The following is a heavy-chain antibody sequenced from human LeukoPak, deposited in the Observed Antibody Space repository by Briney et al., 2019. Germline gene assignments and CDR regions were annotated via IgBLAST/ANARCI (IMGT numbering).Heavy chain of an antibody. V-gene: IGHV1-18*01. J-gene: IGHJ4*02. CDR2: ISAYNGNT. CDR1: GYTFTSYG. CDR3: ARGRGQTPDY. Sequence: ASVKVSCKASGYTFTSYGISWVRQAPGQGLEWMGWISAYNGNTNYAQKFQGRVTMTRDTSISTAYMELSRLRSDDTAVYYCARGRGQTPDYWGQGTLVTVSS.